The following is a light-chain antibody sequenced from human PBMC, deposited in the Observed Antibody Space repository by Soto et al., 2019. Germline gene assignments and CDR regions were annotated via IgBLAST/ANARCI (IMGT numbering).Light chain of an antibody. CDR3: SSYTTTTTAV. CDR1: SSDIGGYNF. CDR2: DVI. J-gene: IGLJ2*01. Sequence: QSVLTQPASVSGSPGQSITIACTGISSDIGGYNFVSWYQQHPGKAPKLMIYDVIKRPSGVSSRFAGSKSGNTASLTISGLRAEDEADYYCSSYTTTTTAVFGGGTKLTVL. V-gene: IGLV2-14*03.